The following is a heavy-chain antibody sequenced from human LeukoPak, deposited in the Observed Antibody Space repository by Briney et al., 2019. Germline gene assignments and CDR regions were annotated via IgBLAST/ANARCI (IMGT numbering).Heavy chain of an antibody. J-gene: IGHJ6*03. CDR3: ARHNGRAYYDILTGYYPPYYYYYYMDV. Sequence: GESLKISCKGSGSSFTSYWIGWVRQMPGKGLEWMGIIYPGDSDTRYSPSFQGQVTISADKSISTAYLQWSSLKASDTAMYYCARHNGRAYYDILTGYYPPYYYYYYMDVWGKGTTVTVSS. D-gene: IGHD3-9*01. V-gene: IGHV5-51*01. CDR1: GSSFTSYW. CDR2: IYPGDSDT.